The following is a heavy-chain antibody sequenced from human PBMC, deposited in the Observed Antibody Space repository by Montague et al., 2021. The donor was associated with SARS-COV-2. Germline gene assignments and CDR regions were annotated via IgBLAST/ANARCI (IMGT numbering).Heavy chain of an antibody. D-gene: IGHD6-19*01. Sequence: YRSLSCAASGFTFGDYAINWVRQAPGKGLEWVASISGDGATAYYAESVLGRFAISRDDSKNTVLLQMDSLRVKDAAVYYCAKALYSGGFFFESGSDFWGQGTLVTVSS. V-gene: IGHV3-23*01. CDR2: ISGDGATA. CDR3: AKALYSGGFFFESGSDF. CDR1: GFTFGDYA. J-gene: IGHJ4*02.